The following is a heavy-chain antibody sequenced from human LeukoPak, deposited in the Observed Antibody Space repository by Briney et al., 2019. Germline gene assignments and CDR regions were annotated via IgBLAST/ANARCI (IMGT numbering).Heavy chain of an antibody. CDR1: GFTFSSNW. V-gene: IGHV3-7*03. CDR3: AKDYRIGYSDHFDY. Sequence: GGSLRLSCATSGFTFSSNWMSWVRHAPGRGLEWVANIKPDGSAEYYAASVKGRFTVSRDNAKNSLYLQMNSLRGEDTAIYYCAKDYRIGYSDHFDYWGQGALVTVSS. D-gene: IGHD2-21*01. J-gene: IGHJ4*02. CDR2: IKPDGSAE.